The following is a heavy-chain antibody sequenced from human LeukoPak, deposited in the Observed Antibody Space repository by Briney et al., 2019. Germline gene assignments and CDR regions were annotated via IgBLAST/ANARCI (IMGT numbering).Heavy chain of an antibody. D-gene: IGHD2-15*01. CDR3: ARHEDGGSSSVGY. CDR1: RVSTSRIIYY. J-gene: IGHJ4*02. CDR2: IYYSGST. Sequence: SVTLSLTRAVSRVSTSRIIYYWGWVPETPGKGLEWIGGIYYSGSTYYNPPLKRRVTISEDASKNQFSLKLSSVTAADTAVYYCARHEDGGSSSVGYWGQGTLVTVSS. V-gene: IGHV4-39*01.